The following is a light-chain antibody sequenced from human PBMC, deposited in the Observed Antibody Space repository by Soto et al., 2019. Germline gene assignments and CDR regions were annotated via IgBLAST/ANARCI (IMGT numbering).Light chain of an antibody. CDR3: QQYYNWWT. Sequence: EIVLTQSPGTLSLSPGERATLSCRASQSVSSSYLAWYQQKPGQAPRLLIYGASSRATGIPDRFSGSGSGTEFTLTISSLQSEDFAVYYCQQYYNWWTFGQGTKVDIK. CDR1: QSVSSSY. CDR2: GAS. J-gene: IGKJ1*01. V-gene: IGKV3-20*01.